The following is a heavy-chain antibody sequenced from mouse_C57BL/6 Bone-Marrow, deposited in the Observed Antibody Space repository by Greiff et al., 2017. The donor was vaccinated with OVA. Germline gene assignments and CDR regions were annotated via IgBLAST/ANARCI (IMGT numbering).Heavy chain of an antibody. D-gene: IGHD2-4*01. CDR3: ARMGDYDEGAWFAY. Sequence: VQLQQSGPELVKPGASVKISCKASGYSFTGYYMNWVKQSPEKSLEWIGEINPSTGGTTYNQKFKAKATLTVDKSSSTAYMQLKSLTSEDSAVYYCARMGDYDEGAWFAYWGQGTLVTVSA. CDR2: INPSTGGT. J-gene: IGHJ3*01. V-gene: IGHV1-42*01. CDR1: GYSFTGYY.